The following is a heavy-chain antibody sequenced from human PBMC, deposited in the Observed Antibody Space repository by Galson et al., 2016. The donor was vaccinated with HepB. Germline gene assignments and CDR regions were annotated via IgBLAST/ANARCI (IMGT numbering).Heavy chain of an antibody. Sequence: SLRLSCAASGFIFSNYAMSWVRQAPGKGLEWVSSITESGDSAYYGDSVKGRFIISRDNSKNTLYLQMNSLRAEDTAIYYCAKDAVHYGDVEISWGQGILVTVSS. CDR3: AKDAVHYGDVEIS. J-gene: IGHJ5*02. CDR1: GFIFSNYA. CDR2: ITESGDSA. D-gene: IGHD4-17*01. V-gene: IGHV3-23*01.